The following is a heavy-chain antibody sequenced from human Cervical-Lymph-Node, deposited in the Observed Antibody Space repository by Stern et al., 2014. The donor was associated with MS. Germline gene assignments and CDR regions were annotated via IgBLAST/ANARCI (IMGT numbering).Heavy chain of an antibody. CDR2: IKRDGSET. CDR1: GSTFSTSW. J-gene: IGHJ5*01. Sequence: EVQLVQSGGALVQPGGSQRLSCVASGSTFSTSWMSWVRQAPGKGLEWVANIKRDGSETFYLDSVKGRFTISRDNVKNSLYLEMNSLRAEDTAMYYCTRFLQSGWSDLFDSWGRGTLVTVSS. V-gene: IGHV3-7*01. D-gene: IGHD6-19*01. CDR3: TRFLQSGWSDLFDS.